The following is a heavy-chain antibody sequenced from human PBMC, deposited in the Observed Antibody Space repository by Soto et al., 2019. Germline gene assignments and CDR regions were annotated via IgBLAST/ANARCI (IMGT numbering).Heavy chain of an antibody. Sequence: EVQLLESGGGLVQPGGSLRLSCAASGFTFSSYAMSWVRQAPGKGLEWVSAISGSGGSTYYADSVKGRFTISRDNAKNTLYLQMNSLRAEDTAVYYCARGGRYYYGSGSYRVDYYGMDVWGQGTTVTVSS. J-gene: IGHJ6*02. CDR2: ISGSGGST. CDR3: ARGGRYYYGSGSYRVDYYGMDV. V-gene: IGHV3-23*01. D-gene: IGHD3-10*01. CDR1: GFTFSSYA.